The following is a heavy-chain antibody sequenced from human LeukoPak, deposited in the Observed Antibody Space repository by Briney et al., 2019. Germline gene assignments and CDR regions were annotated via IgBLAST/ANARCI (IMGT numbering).Heavy chain of an antibody. J-gene: IGHJ4*02. CDR3: AKEKYSSGFFDY. CDR1: GFTFSTYA. Sequence: GGSLRLSCAASGFTFSTYAMSWVRQAPGKGLEWVSAISGSGAKTYYADSVRGRFTISRDNSKNTLYLQMKSLRAEDTAVYSCAKEKYSSGFFDYWGQGTLVTVSS. V-gene: IGHV3-23*01. D-gene: IGHD3-22*01. CDR2: ISGSGAKT.